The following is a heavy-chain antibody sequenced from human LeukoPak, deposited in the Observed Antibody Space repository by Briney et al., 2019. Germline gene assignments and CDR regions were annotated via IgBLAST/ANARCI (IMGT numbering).Heavy chain of an antibody. CDR1: GGSVSSSNYY. CDR3: ARHSSAARPNFDY. D-gene: IGHD6-6*01. Sequence: PSETLSLTCTVSGGSVSSSNYYWGWIRQPPGKGLEWIGSIYYSGTTYYNPSLKSRVTISVDTSKNQFSLEVTSMTAADTAVYYCARHSSAARPNFDYWGQGTLVTVSS. V-gene: IGHV4-39*01. CDR2: IYYSGTT. J-gene: IGHJ4*02.